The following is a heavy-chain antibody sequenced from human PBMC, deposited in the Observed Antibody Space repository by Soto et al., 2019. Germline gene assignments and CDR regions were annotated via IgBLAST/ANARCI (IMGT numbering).Heavy chain of an antibody. V-gene: IGHV3-7*02. CDR2: IKADGSEE. J-gene: IGHJ4*02. Sequence: DVQLVESGGGLVQPGGSLRLSCVGSGFNFMDYSMTWVRQAPGKGLEWVANIKADGSEENYVDSVKGRFTISRDNAINSVSLQMNSLRVEDTARYYCARGRAVAVWGQGTLVIVSS. CDR1: GFNFMDYS. D-gene: IGHD6-19*01. CDR3: ARGRAVAV.